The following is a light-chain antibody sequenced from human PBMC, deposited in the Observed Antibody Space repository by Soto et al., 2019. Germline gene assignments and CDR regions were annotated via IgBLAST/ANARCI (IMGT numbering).Light chain of an antibody. CDR1: QGIRND. J-gene: IGKJ4*01. CDR3: IQHNSYPLT. CDR2: ATS. Sequence: DIQMAQSPSSLSASVGDTVNIICRASQGIRNDLGWYQQKPGKAPKRLIYATSSLQSGVPSRFSGSGSGTDFTLTISSLQTEDFATYYCIQHNSYPLTFGGGTKVDIK. V-gene: IGKV1-17*01.